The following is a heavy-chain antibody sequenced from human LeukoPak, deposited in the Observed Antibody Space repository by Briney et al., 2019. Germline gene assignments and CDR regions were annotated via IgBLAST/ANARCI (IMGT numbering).Heavy chain of an antibody. D-gene: IGHD2-15*01. J-gene: IGHJ4*02. Sequence: SETLSLTCAVYGGSFSGYYWSWIRQPPGKGLDWIGEINHSGSTNYNPSLKSRVTISVDTSKNQFSLKLSSVTAADTAVYYCAAYCSGGSCYSGWGQGTLVTVSS. CDR1: GGSFSGYY. V-gene: IGHV4-34*01. CDR2: INHSGST. CDR3: AAYCSGGSCYSG.